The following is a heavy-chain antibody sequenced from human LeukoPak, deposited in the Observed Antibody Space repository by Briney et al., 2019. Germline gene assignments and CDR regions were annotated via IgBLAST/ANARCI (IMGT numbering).Heavy chain of an antibody. CDR3: ARAGTFYVWGSYRYPYFDY. Sequence: SETLSLTCTVSGGSISSYYWNWIRQPPGKGLEWIGYIYYSGSTNYNPSLKSRVTISVDTSKNQFSLKLSSVTAADTAVYYCARAGTFYVWGSYRYPYFDYWGQGTLVTVSS. V-gene: IGHV4-59*01. J-gene: IGHJ4*02. CDR2: IYYSGST. D-gene: IGHD3-16*02. CDR1: GGSISSYY.